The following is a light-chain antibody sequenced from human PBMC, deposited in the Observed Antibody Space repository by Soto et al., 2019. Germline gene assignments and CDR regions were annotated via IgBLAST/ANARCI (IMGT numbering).Light chain of an antibody. CDR3: YSYASGPIWV. CDR2: EVN. V-gene: IGLV2-23*02. J-gene: IGLJ3*02. CDR1: NSDFGGYIL. Sequence: QSALTQPASVSGSPGQSVNITCTRTNSDFGGYILVAWYQQHPGKAPTLKIYEVNKRPSGVSNRFSGSKSGNTASLTISGLQAEDEADYYCYSYASGPIWVFGGGTKVTVL.